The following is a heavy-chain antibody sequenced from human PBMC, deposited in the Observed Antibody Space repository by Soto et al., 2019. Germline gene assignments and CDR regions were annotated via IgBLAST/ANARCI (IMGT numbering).Heavy chain of an antibody. D-gene: IGHD6-6*01. J-gene: IGHJ6*03. V-gene: IGHV3-23*01. CDR3: AKEAARRRVYYYCYYMDV. CDR2: ISGSGGST. Sequence: EVQLLESGGGLVQPGGSLRLSCAASGFTFSSYAMSWVRQAPGKGLEWVSAISGSGGSTYYADSVKGRFTISRDNSKNTLYLQMNSLRAEDTAVYYCAKEAARRRVYYYCYYMDVWGKGTTVTVSS. CDR1: GFTFSSYA.